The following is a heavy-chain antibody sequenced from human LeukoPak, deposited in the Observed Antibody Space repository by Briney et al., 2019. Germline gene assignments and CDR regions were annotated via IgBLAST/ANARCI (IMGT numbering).Heavy chain of an antibody. CDR1: GYTFTSYD. J-gene: IGHJ4*02. CDR3: ARGSVTIFGVVIMPLDY. D-gene: IGHD3-3*01. Sequence: ASVKVSCKASGYTFTSYDITWVRQATGQGLEWMGWMNPNSGNTGYAQKFQGRVTMTRNTSISTAYMELSSLRSEDTAVYYCARGSVTIFGVVIMPLDYWGQGTLVTVSS. CDR2: MNPNSGNT. V-gene: IGHV1-8*01.